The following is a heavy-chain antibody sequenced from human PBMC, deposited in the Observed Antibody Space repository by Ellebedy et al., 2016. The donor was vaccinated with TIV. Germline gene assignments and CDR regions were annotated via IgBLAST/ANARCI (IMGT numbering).Heavy chain of an antibody. CDR1: GFSFSTYV. V-gene: IGHV3-30*18. CDR2: VSSDGTIK. D-gene: IGHD3-16*02. CDR3: EKGATILGSIVGA. J-gene: IGHJ5*02. Sequence: GESLKISCAASGFSFSTYVMHWVRQAPGKGLEWLALVSSDGTIKHYADSVKGRFTISRDNSKNTLIVDMNRLRPEDTAVYYCEKGATILGSIVGAWGQGTLVSVSS.